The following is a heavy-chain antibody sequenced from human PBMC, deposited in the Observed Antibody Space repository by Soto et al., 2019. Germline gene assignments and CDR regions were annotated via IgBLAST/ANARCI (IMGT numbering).Heavy chain of an antibody. CDR3: TTGTLLGWYWYFDL. CDR1: GFTFSNAW. CDR2: IKSKTDGGTT. V-gene: IGHV3-15*01. D-gene: IGHD3-16*01. J-gene: IGHJ2*01. Sequence: GGSLRLSCAASGFTFSNAWMSWVRQAPGKGLEWVGRIKSKTDGGTTDYAAPVKGRFTISRDDSKNTLYLQMNSLKTEDTAVYYCTTGTLLGWYWYFDLLGRGTLVTVSS.